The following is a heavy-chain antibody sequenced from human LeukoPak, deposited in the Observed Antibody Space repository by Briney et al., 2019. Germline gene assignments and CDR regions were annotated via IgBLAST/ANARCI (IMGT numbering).Heavy chain of an antibody. J-gene: IGHJ4*02. CDR2: IYHSGST. CDR1: GYSISSGYY. D-gene: IGHD5-12*01. V-gene: IGHV4-38-2*02. Sequence: SETLSLTCTVSGYSISSGYYWGWIRQPPGKGLEWIGSIYHSGSTYYNPSLKSRVTISVDTSKNQFSLKLSSVTAADTAVYYCARYRLVALDYWGQGTLVTVSS. CDR3: ARYRLVALDY.